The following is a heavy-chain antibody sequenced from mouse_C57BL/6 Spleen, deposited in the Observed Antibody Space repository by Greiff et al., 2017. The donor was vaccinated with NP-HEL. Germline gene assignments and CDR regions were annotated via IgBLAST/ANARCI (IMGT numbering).Heavy chain of an antibody. V-gene: IGHV1-64*01. J-gene: IGHJ4*01. Sequence: QVQLQQPGAELVKPGASVKLSCKASGYTFTSYWMHWVKQRPGQGLEWIGMIHPNSGSTNYNEKFKSKATLTVDKSSSTAYMQLSSLTSEDSAVEYCARFGYDPYYAMDYWGQGTSVTVSS. CDR3: ARFGYDPYYAMDY. D-gene: IGHD2-2*01. CDR2: IHPNSGST. CDR1: GYTFTSYW.